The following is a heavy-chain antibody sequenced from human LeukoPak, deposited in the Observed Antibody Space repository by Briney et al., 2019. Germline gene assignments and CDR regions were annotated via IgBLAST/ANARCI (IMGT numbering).Heavy chain of an antibody. D-gene: IGHD6-13*01. V-gene: IGHV1-2*02. Sequence: ASVKVSCKASGYTFTGYYMHWVRQAPGQGLEWMGWINPNSGGTNYAQKFQGRVTMTRDTSISTAYMELSRLRSDDTAVYYCARVLAAAAKRDAFDIWGQGTMVTVSS. CDR2: INPNSGGT. J-gene: IGHJ3*02. CDR1: GYTFTGYY. CDR3: ARVLAAAAKRDAFDI.